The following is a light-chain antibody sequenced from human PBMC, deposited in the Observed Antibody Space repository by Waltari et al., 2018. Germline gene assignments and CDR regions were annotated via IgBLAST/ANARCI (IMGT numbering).Light chain of an antibody. Sequence: DIVLTQSPATLSLSPGESTTLSCRASQKVSSSYLAWYQQTPGRAPRLLIFHASNRATGIPDRFSGGGSGTDFTLTISRMEPEDFAVYYCQQYGSSLVTFGGGTKVEIK. CDR1: QKVSSSY. CDR3: QQYGSSLVT. CDR2: HAS. J-gene: IGKJ4*01. V-gene: IGKV3-20*01.